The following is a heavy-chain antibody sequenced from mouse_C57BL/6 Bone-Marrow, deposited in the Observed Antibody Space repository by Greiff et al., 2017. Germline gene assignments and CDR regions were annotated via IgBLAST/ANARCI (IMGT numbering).Heavy chain of an antibody. CDR2: IWRGGST. CDR1: GFSLTSYG. Sequence: VKLQESGPGLVQPSQSLSITCTVSGFSLTSYGVHWVRQSPGKGLEWLGVIWRGGSTDYNAAFMSRLSITTDNYKSQVFFKMNSLEADDSARYYCAKNRGWLLPHYYAMDYWGQGTSVTVSS. D-gene: IGHD2-3*01. V-gene: IGHV2-5*01. J-gene: IGHJ4*01. CDR3: AKNRGWLLPHYYAMDY.